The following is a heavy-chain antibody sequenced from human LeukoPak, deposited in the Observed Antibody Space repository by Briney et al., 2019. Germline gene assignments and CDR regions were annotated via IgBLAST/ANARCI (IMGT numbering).Heavy chain of an antibody. CDR3: ARDTNYYFDY. J-gene: IGHJ4*02. CDR2: IIPIFGTA. V-gene: IGHV1-69*05. Sequence: GSSVKVSCKASGGTFSSYAISWVRQAPGQGLEWMGRIIPIFGTANYAQKFQGRVTITTDESTSTAYMELSSLRSEDTAAYYCARDTNYYFDYWGQGTLVTVSS. CDR1: GGTFSSYA.